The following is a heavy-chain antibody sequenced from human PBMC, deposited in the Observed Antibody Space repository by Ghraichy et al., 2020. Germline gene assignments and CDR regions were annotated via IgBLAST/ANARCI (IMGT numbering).Heavy chain of an antibody. D-gene: IGHD4-17*01. V-gene: IGHV3-48*02. Sequence: GESLNISCAASGFTFSSYSMNWVRQAPGKGLEWVSYISSSSSTIYYADSVKGRFTISRDNAKNSLYLQMNSLRDEDTAVYYCAREYGDYLFVDYYYYGMDVWGQGTTVTVSS. CDR1: GFTFSSYS. CDR3: AREYGDYLFVDYYYYGMDV. J-gene: IGHJ6*02. CDR2: ISSSSSTI.